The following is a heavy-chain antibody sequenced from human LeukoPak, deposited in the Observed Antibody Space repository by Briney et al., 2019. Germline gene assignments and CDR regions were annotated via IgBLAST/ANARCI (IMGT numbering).Heavy chain of an antibody. D-gene: IGHD3-3*01. J-gene: IGHJ5*02. Sequence: GGSLRLSCAASGFTFSSYSMNWVRQAPGRGLEWVSSISSSSSYIYYADSVKGRFTISRDNAKNSLYLQMNSLRAEDTAVYYCARDRFLEWSSYNWFDPWGQGTLVTVSS. V-gene: IGHV3-21*01. CDR3: ARDRFLEWSSYNWFDP. CDR2: ISSSSSYI. CDR1: GFTFSSYS.